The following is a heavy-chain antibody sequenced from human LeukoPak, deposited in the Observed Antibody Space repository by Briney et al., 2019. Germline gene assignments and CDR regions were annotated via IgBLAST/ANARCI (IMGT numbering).Heavy chain of an antibody. J-gene: IGHJ4*02. Sequence: GGSLRLSCAASGFTFSSYGMHWVRQAPGKGLEWVAVISCDGSNKYYADSVKGRFTISRDNSKNTLYLQMNSLRAEDTAVYYCARGGGYSYGSFDYWGQGTLVTVSS. CDR1: GFTFSSYG. D-gene: IGHD5-18*01. V-gene: IGHV3-30*03. CDR3: ARGGGYSYGSFDY. CDR2: ISCDGSNK.